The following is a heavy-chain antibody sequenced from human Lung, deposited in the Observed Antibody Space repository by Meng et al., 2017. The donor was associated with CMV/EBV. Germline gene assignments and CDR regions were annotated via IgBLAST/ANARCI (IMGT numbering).Heavy chain of an antibody. V-gene: IGHV4-39*01. CDR3: ARLSDFWSGYPDLFAY. J-gene: IGHJ4*02. CDR1: GGSISSSSYY. Sequence: GSLRLSCTVSGGSISSSSYYWGWIRQPPGKGLEWIGSIYYSGSTYYNPSLKSRVTISVDTSKNQFSLKLSSVTAADTAVYYCARLSDFWSGYPDLFAYWGQGTLVTVSS. D-gene: IGHD3-3*01. CDR2: IYYSGST.